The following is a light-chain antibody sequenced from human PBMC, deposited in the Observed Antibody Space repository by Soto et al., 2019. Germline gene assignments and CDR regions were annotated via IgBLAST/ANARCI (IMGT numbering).Light chain of an antibody. Sequence: QSVLTQPASVSGSPGQSITVFCTGTSSDIGAYNHVSWYQQYPGTAPKLLIYDVAIRPSGASPRFSGSKSANTASLTTSGLQAEDEADYYCSSYTASSTLIVFGTGTKLTVL. V-gene: IGLV2-14*01. J-gene: IGLJ1*01. CDR3: SSYTASSTLIV. CDR1: SSDIGAYNH. CDR2: DVA.